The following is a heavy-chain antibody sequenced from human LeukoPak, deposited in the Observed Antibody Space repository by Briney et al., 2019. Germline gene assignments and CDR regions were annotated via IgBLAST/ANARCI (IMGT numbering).Heavy chain of an antibody. D-gene: IGHD3-10*01. Sequence: SVKVSCKASGYSFTTYAMHWVRQAPGQRLEWMGWINVGNGNTKYSQKFQGRVTITRDTSASTAYMELTNLRSEDTAVYYCARDTLYGSGSYPNWFDPWGQGTLVTVSS. V-gene: IGHV1-3*01. J-gene: IGHJ5*02. CDR1: GYSFTTYA. CDR2: INVGNGNT. CDR3: ARDTLYGSGSYPNWFDP.